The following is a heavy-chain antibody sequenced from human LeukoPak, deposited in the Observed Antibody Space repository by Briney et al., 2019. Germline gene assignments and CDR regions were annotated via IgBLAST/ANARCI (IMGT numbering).Heavy chain of an antibody. CDR2: IYYSGST. Sequence: SETLSLTCTVSDYSISSGYFWGWIRQPPGKGLEWIGYIYYSGSTNYNPSLKSRVTISVDTSKNQFSLKLSSVTAADTAVYYCARDRGYDMQHDAFDIWGQGTMVTVSS. J-gene: IGHJ3*02. CDR3: ARDRGYDMQHDAFDI. V-gene: IGHV4-61*01. CDR1: DYSISSGYF. D-gene: IGHD3-9*01.